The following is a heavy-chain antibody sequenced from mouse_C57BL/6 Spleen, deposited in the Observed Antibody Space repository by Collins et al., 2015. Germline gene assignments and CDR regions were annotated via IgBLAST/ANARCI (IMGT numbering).Heavy chain of an antibody. CDR2: ISYSGVT. V-gene: IGHV3-2*02. D-gene: IGHD1-1*01. CDR3: ARGPLLRLFFFDY. Sequence: DVQLQESGPGPVKPSQSLSLTCTVTGYSITSDYAWHWIRQFPGNKLEWMGYISYSGVTTYNPSLKSRISITRDTSKNQFFLQLISVTTEDTATYYCARGPLLRLFFFDYWGQGTTLTVSS. CDR1: GYSITSDYA. J-gene: IGHJ2*01.